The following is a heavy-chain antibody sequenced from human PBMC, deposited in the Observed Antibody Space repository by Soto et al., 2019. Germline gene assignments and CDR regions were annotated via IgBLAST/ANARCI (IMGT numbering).Heavy chain of an antibody. CDR2: ISAYNGNT. CDR3: ARDRGEEIVLMVYAPYYYYGMDV. Sequence: ASVKVSCKASGYTFTSYGISWVRQAPGQGLEWMGWISAYNGNTNYAQKLQGRVTMTTDTSTSTAYMELRSLRSDDTAVYYCARDRGEEIVLMVYAPYYYYGMDVWGKGTTVTVSS. CDR1: GYTFTSYG. J-gene: IGHJ6*04. V-gene: IGHV1-18*01. D-gene: IGHD2-8*01.